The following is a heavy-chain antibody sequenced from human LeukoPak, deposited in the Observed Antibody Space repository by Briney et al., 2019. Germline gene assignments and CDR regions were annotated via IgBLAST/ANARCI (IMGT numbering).Heavy chain of an antibody. Sequence: GGSLRLSCAASGSTFSSYAMHWVRQAPGKGLEWVAVISYDGSNIYYAHSVKGRFTISRDNSKNTLYLQMNSLRTEDTAVYYCARDPYYDYVWGSYPAYWGQGTLVTASS. CDR3: ARDPYYDYVWGSYPAY. D-gene: IGHD3-16*02. CDR1: GSTFSSYA. J-gene: IGHJ4*02. V-gene: IGHV3-30-3*01. CDR2: ISYDGSNI.